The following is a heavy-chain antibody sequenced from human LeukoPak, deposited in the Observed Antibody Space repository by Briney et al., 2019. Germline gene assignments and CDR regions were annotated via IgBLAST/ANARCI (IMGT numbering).Heavy chain of an antibody. V-gene: IGHV4-38-2*02. D-gene: IGHD2-8*02. Sequence: SETLSLTCSVTDYPISSGYFWGWIRQPPQKGLEWIATISHSGSTYFSPSLKSRVIVSIDASKNQFSLNLTSVTAADTAAYYCAREHCAGGYCYFLDYWGQGILVTVSS. J-gene: IGHJ4*02. CDR2: ISHSGST. CDR3: AREHCAGGYCYFLDY. CDR1: DYPISSGYF.